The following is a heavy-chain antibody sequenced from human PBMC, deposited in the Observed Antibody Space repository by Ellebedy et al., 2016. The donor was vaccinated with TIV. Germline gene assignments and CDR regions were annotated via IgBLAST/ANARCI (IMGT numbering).Heavy chain of an antibody. J-gene: IGHJ4*02. CDR2: IYHSGKT. V-gene: IGHV4-39*07. CDR1: GDSISSSNYY. Sequence: SETLSLTXNVFGDSISSSNYYWGWIRQPPGKGLEWIATIYHSGKTYYNPSLKSRVAISVDTSKNQFSLKLSSVTAADTAVYYCATIRYFDWLSPQGFDYWGQGTLVTVSS. CDR3: ATIRYFDWLSPQGFDY. D-gene: IGHD3-9*01.